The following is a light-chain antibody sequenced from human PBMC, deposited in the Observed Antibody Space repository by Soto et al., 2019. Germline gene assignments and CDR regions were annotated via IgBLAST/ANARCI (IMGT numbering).Light chain of an antibody. CDR1: SCDVGSYNY. CDR3: SSYTSSSTPFV. J-gene: IGLJ1*01. V-gene: IGLV2-14*01. Sequence: QSVLTQPPSASGTPGQWITISCTGTSCDVGSYNYISWYQQPPGTAPKLMIYDVSNRPSGVSNRFSGSKSGNTASLTISGLQAEDEADYYCSSYTSSSTPFVFGTGTKLTVL. CDR2: DVS.